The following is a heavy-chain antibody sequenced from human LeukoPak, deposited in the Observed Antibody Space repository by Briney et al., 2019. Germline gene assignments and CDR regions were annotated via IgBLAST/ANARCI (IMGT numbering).Heavy chain of an antibody. D-gene: IGHD3-10*01. CDR2: ISAYNGNT. CDR1: GYTFTSYG. Sequence: ASVKVSCKAFGYTFTSYGISWVRQAPGQGLEWMGWISAYNGNTNYAQKLQGRVTMTTDTSTSTAYMELRSLRSDDTAVYYCARVFTMVRGVIIALDYWGQGTLVTVSS. V-gene: IGHV1-18*01. J-gene: IGHJ4*02. CDR3: ARVFTMVRGVIIALDY.